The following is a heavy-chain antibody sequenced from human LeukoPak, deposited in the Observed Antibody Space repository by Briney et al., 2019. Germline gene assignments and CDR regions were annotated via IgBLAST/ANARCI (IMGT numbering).Heavy chain of an antibody. D-gene: IGHD2-2*01. CDR2: IIPIFGTA. V-gene: IGHV1-69*13. J-gene: IGHJ6*03. Sequence: ASVKVSCKASGGTFSSYAISWVRQAPGQGLEWMGGIIPIFGTANYAQKFQGRVTITADESTSTAYMELSSLRSEDTAVYYCAGGYCSSTSCHVYYYYYMDVWGKGTTVTVSS. CDR3: AGGYCSSTSCHVYYYYYMDV. CDR1: GGTFSSYA.